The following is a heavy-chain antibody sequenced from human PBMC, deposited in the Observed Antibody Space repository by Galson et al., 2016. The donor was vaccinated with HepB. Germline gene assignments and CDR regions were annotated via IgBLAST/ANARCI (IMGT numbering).Heavy chain of an antibody. J-gene: IGHJ4*02. CDR1: GFTFTNYW. CDR3: ARDPDYNNITGTFDY. D-gene: IGHD3-9*01. Sequence: SLRLSCAASGFTFTNYWMSWVRQAPGKGLEWVSVISYDGSRRYYADSAKGRFTIYRDNSKNTLFLQMNSLTREDTAVYFCARDPDYNNITGTFDYWGQGSLVTVSS. V-gene: IGHV3-30*03. CDR2: ISYDGSRR.